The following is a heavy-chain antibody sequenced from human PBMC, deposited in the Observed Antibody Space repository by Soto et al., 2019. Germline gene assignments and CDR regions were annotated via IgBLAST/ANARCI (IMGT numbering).Heavy chain of an antibody. D-gene: IGHD3-3*01. CDR2: IKSKTDGGTT. CDR1: GFTFSNAW. CDR3: TTPTYYDFWSGYYGLKY. J-gene: IGHJ4*02. Sequence: GGSRRLSCAASGFTFSNAWMNWVRQAPGKGLEWVGRIKSKTDGGTTDYAAPVKGRFTISRDDSKNTLYLQMNSLKTEDTAVYYCTTPTYYDFWSGYYGLKYWGQGTLVTVSS. V-gene: IGHV3-15*07.